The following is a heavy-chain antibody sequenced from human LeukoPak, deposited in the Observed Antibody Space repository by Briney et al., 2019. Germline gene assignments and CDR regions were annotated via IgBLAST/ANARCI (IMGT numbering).Heavy chain of an antibody. CDR2: MYSGGST. CDR1: GFIVSSNY. Sequence: QSGGSLRLSCAASGFIVSSNYMSWVRQAPGKGLEWVSVMYSGGSTYYADSVKGRSTISRDNSKNTLYLQMNSLRAEDTAVYYCASPGASDYWGQGTLVTVSS. V-gene: IGHV3-53*01. CDR3: ASPGASDY. J-gene: IGHJ4*02.